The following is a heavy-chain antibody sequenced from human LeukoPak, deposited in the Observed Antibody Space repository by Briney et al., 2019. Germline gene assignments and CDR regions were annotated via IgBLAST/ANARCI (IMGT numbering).Heavy chain of an antibody. CDR3: ARVAAEVVGVPGAIGFGWLRRDYYYMDV. CDR1: GYTFTSYG. J-gene: IGHJ6*03. D-gene: IGHD2-2*02. V-gene: IGHV1-18*01. Sequence: ASVKVSCKASGYTFTSYGISWVRQAHGQGLEWMGWISAYNGNTNYAQKLQGRVTMTTDTSTSTAYMELSSLRSEDTAVYYCARVAAEVVGVPGAIGFGWLRRDYYYMDVWGKGTTVIVSS. CDR2: ISAYNGNT.